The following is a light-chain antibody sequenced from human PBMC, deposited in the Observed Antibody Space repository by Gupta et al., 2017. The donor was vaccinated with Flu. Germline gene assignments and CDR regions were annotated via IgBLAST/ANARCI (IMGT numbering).Light chain of an antibody. Sequence: SYDLTQPPSVSVSPGQTAMITCSGDALPKQYAYWYQKKPGQGNVLGRDKDSERPYGIPDRFSGSSSGTKVNFNISGLQAEDEADYYCQSAASRGNYVVFGGGTNLTIL. CDR2: KDS. V-gene: IGLV3-25*02. CDR3: QSAASRGNYVV. CDR1: ALPKQY. J-gene: IGLJ2*01.